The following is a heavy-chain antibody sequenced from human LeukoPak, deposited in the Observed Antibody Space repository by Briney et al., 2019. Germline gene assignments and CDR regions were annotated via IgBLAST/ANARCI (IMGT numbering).Heavy chain of an antibody. J-gene: IGHJ3*02. D-gene: IGHD2-21*01. Sequence: PSETLSLTCTVSGGSISSYYWSWIRQPPGKGLEWIGYIYYSGSTNYNPSLKSRVTISVDTSKNQFSLKLGSVTAADTAVYYCARGSPAYDAFDIWGQGTMVTVSS. CDR2: IYYSGST. V-gene: IGHV4-59*01. CDR1: GGSISSYY. CDR3: ARGSPAYDAFDI.